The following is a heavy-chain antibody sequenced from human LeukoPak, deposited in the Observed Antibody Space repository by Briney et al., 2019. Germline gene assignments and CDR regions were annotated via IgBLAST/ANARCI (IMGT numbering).Heavy chain of an antibody. V-gene: IGHV3-48*03. J-gene: IGHJ4*02. Sequence: GGSLRLSCGASGFTFSSYDMNWVRQAPGKGLEWVSYISSSGSTIYYSDSVKGRFTISRDNAKNSLYLQMNSLRAEDTAVYYCARVGYSYGLDYFDYWGQGNLVTVSS. CDR2: ISSSGSTI. CDR1: GFTFSSYD. CDR3: ARVGYSYGLDYFDY. D-gene: IGHD5-18*01.